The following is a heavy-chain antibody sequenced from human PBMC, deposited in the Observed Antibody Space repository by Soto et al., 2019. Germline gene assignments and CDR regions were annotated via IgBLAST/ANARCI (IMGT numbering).Heavy chain of an antibody. V-gene: IGHV1-18*04. CDR2: ISAYNGNT. D-gene: IGHD6-19*01. Sequence: GXSVKVSFKASGYTFTSYGISWVRQAPGQGLEWMGWISAYNGNTNYAQKLQGRVTMTTDTSTSTAYMELRSLRSDDTAVYYCARDGLAVAGHNWFDHWGQGTLVTVSS. J-gene: IGHJ5*02. CDR3: ARDGLAVAGHNWFDH. CDR1: GYTFTSYG.